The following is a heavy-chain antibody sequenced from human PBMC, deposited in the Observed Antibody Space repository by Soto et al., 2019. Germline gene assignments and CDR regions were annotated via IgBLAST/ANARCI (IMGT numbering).Heavy chain of an antibody. V-gene: IGHV1-18*01. CDR1: GYTFTSYG. Sequence: QVQLVQSGAEVKKPGASVKVSCKASGYTFTSYGLSWVRQAPGQGLEWMGWINGYTGNTNYAQKVQGRVTMTTDTSTNTAYLDLWTLISDDTAVYYCARSWVTGKGGIDVWGNGTTVTVSS. CDR3: ARSWVTGKGGIDV. J-gene: IGHJ6*04. D-gene: IGHD3-16*01. CDR2: INGYTGNT.